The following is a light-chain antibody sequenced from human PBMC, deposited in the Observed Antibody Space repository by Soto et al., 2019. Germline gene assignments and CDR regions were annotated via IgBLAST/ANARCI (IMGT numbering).Light chain of an antibody. CDR3: QQYSSYSWT. CDR1: QSISSW. Sequence: DIQMIQSPSTLSASVGDRVTITCRASQSISSWLAWYQQKPGKAPKLLIYKASSLESGVPSRFSGSGSGTEFTLTISNLQPDDFATYYCQQYSSYSWTFGQGTKVEIK. V-gene: IGKV1-5*03. CDR2: KAS. J-gene: IGKJ1*01.